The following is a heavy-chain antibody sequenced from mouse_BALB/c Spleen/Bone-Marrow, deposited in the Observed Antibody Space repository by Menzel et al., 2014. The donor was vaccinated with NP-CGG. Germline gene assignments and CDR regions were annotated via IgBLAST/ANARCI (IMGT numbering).Heavy chain of an antibody. D-gene: IGHD2-1*01. Sequence: LVKTGASVKISCKASGYSSTGYYMHWVKQSHGKSLEWIGYISCYKGTVSYNQKFKGKATFTVDTSSSTAYMQFNSLTSEDSAVYFRARVNGNPSYAMDYWGQGTSVTVSS. V-gene: IGHV1S34*01. CDR1: GYSSTGYY. CDR2: ISCYKGTV. J-gene: IGHJ4*01. CDR3: ARVNGNPSYAMDY.